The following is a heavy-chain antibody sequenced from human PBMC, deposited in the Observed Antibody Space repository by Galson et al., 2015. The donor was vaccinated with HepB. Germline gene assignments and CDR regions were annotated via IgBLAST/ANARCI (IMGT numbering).Heavy chain of an antibody. CDR1: GGSFSNYA. CDR3: ARDMENTNGSVQTGD. J-gene: IGHJ4*02. Sequence: SVKVSCKASGGSFSNYAISWVRQAPGQGLEWMGGIIPIFATAHYAQRFQGRVTISADESTTTAYLELGSLRADDTAVYFYARDMENTNGSVQTGDWGQGTLVIVSS. CDR2: IIPIFATA. V-gene: IGHV1-69*13. D-gene: IGHD2-8*01.